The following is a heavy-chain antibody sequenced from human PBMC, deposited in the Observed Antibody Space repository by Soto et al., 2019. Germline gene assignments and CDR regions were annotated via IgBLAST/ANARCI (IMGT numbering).Heavy chain of an antibody. CDR3: VRSRSGAVADSFDF. Sequence: LRLSCAGSGFTFSRYALHWVRQAPGKGLEWVAVVSKDGSVKYWIDSVKGRFTLSRDNSKNTVYLEMNSLRPEDTGVYYCVRSRSGAVADSFDFWGQGTLVTVSS. CDR2: VSKDGSVK. J-gene: IGHJ4*02. V-gene: IGHV3-30-3*01. CDR1: GFTFSRYA. D-gene: IGHD3-10*01.